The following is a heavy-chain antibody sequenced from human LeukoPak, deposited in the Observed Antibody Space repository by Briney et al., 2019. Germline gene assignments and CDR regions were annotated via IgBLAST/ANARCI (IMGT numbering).Heavy chain of an antibody. V-gene: IGHV4-30-2*01. CDR2: IYHGGST. CDR3: ARYSSSWFNWFDP. J-gene: IGHJ5*02. Sequence: PSETLSLTCTVSGGSISGYYWSWIRQPPGKGLEWIGYIYHGGSTFYNPSLKSRVTISVDRSKNQFSLNLSSVTAADTAVYYCARYSSSWFNWFDPWGQGTLVIVSS. D-gene: IGHD6-13*01. CDR1: GGSISGYY.